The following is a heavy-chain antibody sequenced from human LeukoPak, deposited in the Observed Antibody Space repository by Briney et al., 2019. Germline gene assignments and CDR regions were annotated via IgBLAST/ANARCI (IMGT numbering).Heavy chain of an antibody. D-gene: IGHD6-13*01. CDR1: GYSFTSYW. Sequence: GESLKISCKGSGYSFTSYWIGWVRQMPGKGLDGMGIIYPGDSDTRYSPSFQGQVTISADKSISTAYLQWSSLKASDTAMYYCATKAAAGTEGLYYYGVDVWGQGTTVTVSS. J-gene: IGHJ6*02. CDR3: ATKAAAGTEGLYYYGVDV. CDR2: IYPGDSDT. V-gene: IGHV5-51*01.